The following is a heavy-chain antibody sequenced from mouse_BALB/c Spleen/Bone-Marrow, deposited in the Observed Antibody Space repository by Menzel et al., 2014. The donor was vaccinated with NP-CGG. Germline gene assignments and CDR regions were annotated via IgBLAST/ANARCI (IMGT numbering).Heavy chain of an antibody. J-gene: IGHJ2*01. Sequence: VQLQQSGAEPVMPGASVKMSCKASGYTFTDYWMHWVKQRPGQGLEWIGAIDTSDTYTNYNQKFKGKATLTVDESSSTAYMQLSSLTSEDSAVYFCTRGWDGYYFDYWGQGTTLTVSS. CDR1: GYTFTDYW. CDR3: TRGWDGYYFDY. V-gene: IGHV1-69*01. D-gene: IGHD4-1*01. CDR2: IDTSDTYT.